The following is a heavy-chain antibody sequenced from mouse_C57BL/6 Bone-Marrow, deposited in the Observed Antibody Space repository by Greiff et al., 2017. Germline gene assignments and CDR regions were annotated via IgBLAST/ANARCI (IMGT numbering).Heavy chain of an antibody. V-gene: IGHV7-1*01. CDR1: GFTFSDFY. CDR2: SRNKANDYTT. D-gene: IGHD1-1*02. J-gene: IGHJ1*03. CDR3: AGWWGHHWYFDV. Sequence: EVNVVESGGGLVQSGRSLRLSCATSGFTFSDFYMEWVRQAPGKGLEWIAASRNKANDYTTEYSASVKGRFIVSRDTSQSILYLQMNALGAKDAAIYYGAGWWGHHWYFDVWGTGTTVTVSA.